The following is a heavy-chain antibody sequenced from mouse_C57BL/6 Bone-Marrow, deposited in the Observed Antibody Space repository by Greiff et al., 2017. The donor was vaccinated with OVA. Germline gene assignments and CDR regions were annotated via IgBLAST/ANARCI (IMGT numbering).Heavy chain of an antibody. Sequence: EVKVEESGGGLVQPGGSMKLSCVASGFTFSNYWMNWVRQSPEKGLEWVAQIRLKSDNYATHYAESVKGRFTISRDESKSSVYLQMNNLRAEDTGVDYCSPTAQASWFAYWGQGTLVTVSA. J-gene: IGHJ3*01. D-gene: IGHD3-2*02. CDR1: GFTFSNYW. CDR2: IRLKSDNYAT. V-gene: IGHV6-3*01. CDR3: SPTAQASWFAY.